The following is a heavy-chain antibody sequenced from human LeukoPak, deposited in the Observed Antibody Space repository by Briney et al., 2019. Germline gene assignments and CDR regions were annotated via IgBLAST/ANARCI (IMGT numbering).Heavy chain of an antibody. V-gene: IGHV1-69*13. CDR3: ARANCSSTSCNTSGPITDAFDI. CDR2: IIPIFGTA. J-gene: IGHJ3*02. Sequence: ASVKVSCKASGGTFSSYAISWVRQAPGQGLEWMGGIIPIFGTANYAQKFQGRVTITADESTSTAYMELSSLRSEDTAVYYCARANCSSTSCNTSGPITDAFDIWGQGTMVTVSS. D-gene: IGHD2-2*02. CDR1: GGTFSSYA.